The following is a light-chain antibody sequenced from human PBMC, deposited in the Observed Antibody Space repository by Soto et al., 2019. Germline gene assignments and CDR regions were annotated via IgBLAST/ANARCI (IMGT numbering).Light chain of an antibody. V-gene: IGKV1-5*03. Sequence: DIQMTQSPSTLSASVGDRVIITCRARQSISRWLTWYKQKPGKAHNLLIYRASTIKSGIPSRFSGSGSGTEFTLTISSLQPNDFATNSCQQYDGASSTFGQGTKVEIK. CDR1: QSISRW. CDR3: QQYDGASST. J-gene: IGKJ1*01. CDR2: RAS.